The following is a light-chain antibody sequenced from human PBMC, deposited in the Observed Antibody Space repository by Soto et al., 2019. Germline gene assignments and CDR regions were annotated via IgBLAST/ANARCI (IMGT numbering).Light chain of an antibody. V-gene: IGKV3-11*01. Sequence: EIVLTQSPVTLSLSPGERATLSCRASQTFRSLLAWYQQKPGQPPRLLIYDGYYRATDTPPRFSGSGSGTDFTLTISSLEPEDSAVYYCQQRNMWPITFGQGTRLEIK. CDR3: QQRNMWPIT. CDR2: DGY. CDR1: QTFRSL. J-gene: IGKJ5*01.